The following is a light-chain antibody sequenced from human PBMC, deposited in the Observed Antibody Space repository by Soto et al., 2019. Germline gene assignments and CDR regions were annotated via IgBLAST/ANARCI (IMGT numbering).Light chain of an antibody. CDR2: SNN. J-gene: IGLJ1*01. CDR1: SSNIGSNT. CDR3: AAWDASLNGPV. Sequence: QSVLTQPPSASGAPGQRVTISCSGSSSNIGSNTVNWSQQLPGTAPKLLIYSNNQRPSGVPDRFSGSKSGTSASLAISGLQSEDEADYYCAAWDASLNGPVFGTGTKVTVL. V-gene: IGLV1-44*01.